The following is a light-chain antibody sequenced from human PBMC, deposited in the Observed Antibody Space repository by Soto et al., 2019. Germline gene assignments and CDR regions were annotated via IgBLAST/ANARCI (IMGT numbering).Light chain of an antibody. CDR2: GNS. J-gene: IGLJ3*02. Sequence: QSVLTQPPSVSGAPGQRVTISCTGSSSNIGAGYEVHWYQQLPGTAPKLLIYGNSNRPSGVPDRFSGSKSGTSASLAITGLQAEDEADYSCQSYDSSLSALFGGGTKLTVL. CDR1: SSNIGAGYE. V-gene: IGLV1-40*01. CDR3: QSYDSSLSAL.